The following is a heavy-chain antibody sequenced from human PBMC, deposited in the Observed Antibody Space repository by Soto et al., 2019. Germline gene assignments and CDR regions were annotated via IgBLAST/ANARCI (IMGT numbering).Heavy chain of an antibody. CDR3: ARDGGLWFGDLGYMDV. CDR1: GFTFSSYW. J-gene: IGHJ6*03. V-gene: IGHV3-74*01. CDR2: INSDGSST. D-gene: IGHD3-10*01. Sequence: EVQLVESGGGLVQPGGSLRLSCAASGFTFSSYWMHWVRQAPGKGLVWVSRINSDGSSTSYADSVKGRFTISRDNAKNTLYQQMNSLRAEDTAVYYCARDGGLWFGDLGYMDVWGKGTTVTVSS.